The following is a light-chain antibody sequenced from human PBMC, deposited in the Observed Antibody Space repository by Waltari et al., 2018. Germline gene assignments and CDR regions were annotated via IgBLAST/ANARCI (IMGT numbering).Light chain of an antibody. CDR2: AAS. J-gene: IGKJ2*03. CDR3: QKYNSALMYS. Sequence: DIQMTQSPSSLSASVGDRVNITCRASQGISNYLAWYQQKPGKVPKLLIYAASTLQSGVPSRFSGSGSGTDFTLTISSLQPEDVATYYCQKYNSALMYSFGQGTKLEIK. CDR1: QGISNY. V-gene: IGKV1-27*01.